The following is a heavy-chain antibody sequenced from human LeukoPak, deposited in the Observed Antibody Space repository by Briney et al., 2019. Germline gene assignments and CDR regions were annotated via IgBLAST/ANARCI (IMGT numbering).Heavy chain of an antibody. J-gene: IGHJ4*02. V-gene: IGHV3-23*01. Sequence: GSLRLSCAASGFTFSSSAMNWVRQAPGKGLEWVSAISGSGGSTYYADSVKGRFTISRDNSKNTLYLQMNSLRAEDTAVYYCAKDISSSWLDYWGQGTLVTVSS. CDR3: AKDISSSWLDY. D-gene: IGHD6-13*01. CDR2: ISGSGGST. CDR1: GFTFSSSA.